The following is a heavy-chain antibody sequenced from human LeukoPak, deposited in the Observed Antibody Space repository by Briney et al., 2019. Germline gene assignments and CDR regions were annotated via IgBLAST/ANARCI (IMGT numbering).Heavy chain of an antibody. CDR2: IKQDGSEK. CDR3: AREPPFGPAAISFDY. J-gene: IGHJ4*02. V-gene: IGHV3-7*03. D-gene: IGHD2-2*02. Sequence: GGSLRLSCAASGFTFSNYWMSWVRQAPGKGLEWVANIKQDGSEKYYVDSVKGRFTISRDNAKNSLYLQMNSLRAEDTAVYYCAREPPFGPAAISFDYWGQGTLVTVSS. CDR1: GFTFSNYW.